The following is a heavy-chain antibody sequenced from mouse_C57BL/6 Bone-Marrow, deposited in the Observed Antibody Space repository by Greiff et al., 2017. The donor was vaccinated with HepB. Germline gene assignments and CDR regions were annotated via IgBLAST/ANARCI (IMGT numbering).Heavy chain of an antibody. Sequence: EVQLQQSGPELVKPGASVKISCKASGYTFTDYYMNWVKQSHGKSLEWIGDINPNNGGTSYNQKFKGKATLTVDKSSSTAYMELRSLTSEDSAVYYCASLITTVVALDYWGQGTTLTVSS. CDR3: ASLITTVVALDY. CDR1: GYTFTDYY. CDR2: INPNNGGT. D-gene: IGHD1-1*01. J-gene: IGHJ2*01. V-gene: IGHV1-26*01.